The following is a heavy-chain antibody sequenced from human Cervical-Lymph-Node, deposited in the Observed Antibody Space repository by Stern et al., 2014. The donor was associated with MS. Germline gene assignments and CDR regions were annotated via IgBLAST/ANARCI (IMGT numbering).Heavy chain of an antibody. J-gene: IGHJ6*02. V-gene: IGHV3-9*01. CDR3: AKDISSGRWEAQYYYGMDV. Sequence: EVQLVESGGGLVQPGRSLRLSFAGSRFNFDDYAMHLVRQAPGRGLAWVSSISWNSGSMEYADSVKGRFTISRDNAKNSLYLQMDSLRVEDTAIYYCAKDISSGRWEAQYYYGMDVWGQGTTVTVSS. CDR2: ISWNSGSM. D-gene: IGHD6-19*01. CDR1: RFNFDDYA.